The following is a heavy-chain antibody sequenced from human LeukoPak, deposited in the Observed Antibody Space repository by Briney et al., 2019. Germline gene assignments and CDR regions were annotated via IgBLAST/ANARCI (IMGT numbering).Heavy chain of an antibody. CDR2: IYTGGNT. CDR3: ARGLIYSPNWFDP. J-gene: IGHJ5*02. CDR1: GFTVSSNY. V-gene: IGHV3-66*01. Sequence: GGSLRLSCAGSGFTVSSNYMSWVRQAPGKGLEWVSVIYTGGNTYYADSVKGRFIISRDNSKNTLYLQMNSLRAEDTAVYYCARGLIYSPNWFDPWGQGTLVTVSS. D-gene: IGHD4-11*01.